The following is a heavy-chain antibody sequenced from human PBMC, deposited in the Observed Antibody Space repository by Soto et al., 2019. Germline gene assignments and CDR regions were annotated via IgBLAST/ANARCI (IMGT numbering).Heavy chain of an antibody. Sequence: GASVKVSCKASGYTFTSYYMHWVRQAPGQGLEWMGIINPSGGSTSYAQKFQGRVTMTRDTSTSAVYMELSSLRSEDTAVYYCARDRYYDILTGYSGFDYWGQGTLVTVSS. D-gene: IGHD3-9*01. CDR2: INPSGGST. CDR1: GYTFTSYY. V-gene: IGHV1-46*01. J-gene: IGHJ4*02. CDR3: ARDRYYDILTGYSGFDY.